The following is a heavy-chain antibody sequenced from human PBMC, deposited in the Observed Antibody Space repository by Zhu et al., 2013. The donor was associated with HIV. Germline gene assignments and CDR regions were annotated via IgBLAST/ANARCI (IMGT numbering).Heavy chain of an antibody. D-gene: IGHD1-26*01. CDR3: AAAARGNYLLRY. V-gene: IGHV1-24*01. Sequence: QVQLVQSGTEVKKPGASVKVSCKVSGDTLSELSMHWVRQAPGKGLEWMGGFNPEDGEMIYSQKFQGRVTMTEDTSTDTAYMELGSLTSDDTAIYYCAAAARGNYLLRYWGQGNMVIVSS. CDR1: GDTLSELS. J-gene: IGHJ1*01. CDR2: FNPEDGEM.